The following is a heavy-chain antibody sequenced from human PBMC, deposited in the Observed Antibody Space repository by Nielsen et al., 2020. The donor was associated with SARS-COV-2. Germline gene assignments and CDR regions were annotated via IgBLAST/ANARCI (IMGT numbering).Heavy chain of an antibody. J-gene: IGHJ5*02. V-gene: IGHV1-2*06. CDR3: ARGPGSYYDFWSGSLDYNWFDP. CDR2: INPNSGGT. Sequence: WVRQAPGQGLEWMGRINPNSGGTNYAQKFQGRVTMTRDTSISTAYMELSRLRSDDTAVYYCARGPGSYYDFWSGSLDYNWFDPWGQGTLVTVSS. D-gene: IGHD3-3*01.